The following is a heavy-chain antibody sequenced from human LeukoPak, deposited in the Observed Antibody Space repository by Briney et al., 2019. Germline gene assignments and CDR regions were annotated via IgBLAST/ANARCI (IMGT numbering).Heavy chain of an antibody. CDR3: AKDRFPLYDRALDY. Sequence: PGGSLRLSCAASGFTFSSYGMHWVRQAPGKGLEWVAVISYDGSNKYYADSVKGRFTISRDNSKNTLYLQMNSLRAEDTAVYYCAKDRFPLYDRALDYWGQGTLVTVSS. CDR1: GFTFSSYG. V-gene: IGHV3-30*18. CDR2: ISYDGSNK. J-gene: IGHJ4*02. D-gene: IGHD3-22*01.